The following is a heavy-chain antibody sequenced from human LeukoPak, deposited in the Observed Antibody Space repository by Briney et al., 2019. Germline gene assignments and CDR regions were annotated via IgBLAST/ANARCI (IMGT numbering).Heavy chain of an antibody. J-gene: IGHJ3*02. D-gene: IGHD6-13*01. CDR1: GYTFTSYY. CDR3: ASTKGAIAVAGPFDI. Sequence: GASVKVSCRASGYTFTSYYMHWVRQAPGQGLEWMGWINPNSGGTNYAQKFQGRVTMTRDTSISTAYMELSRLRSDDTAVYYCASTKGAIAVAGPFDIWGQGTMVTVSS. V-gene: IGHV1-2*02. CDR2: INPNSGGT.